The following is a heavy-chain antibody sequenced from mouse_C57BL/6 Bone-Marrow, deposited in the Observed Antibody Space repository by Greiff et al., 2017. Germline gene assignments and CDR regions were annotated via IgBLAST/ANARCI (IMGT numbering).Heavy chain of an antibody. CDR2: INPSTGGT. CDR1: GYSFTGYY. Sequence: EVQLQQSGPELVKPGASVKISCKASGYSFTGYYMNWVKQSPEKSLEWIGEINPSTGGTTYNQKFKAKATLTVDKSSSTAYMQLKSLTSEDSAVYYCARVGGSSPPIAMDYWGQGTSVTVSS. V-gene: IGHV1-42*01. CDR3: ARVGGSSPPIAMDY. D-gene: IGHD1-1*01. J-gene: IGHJ4*01.